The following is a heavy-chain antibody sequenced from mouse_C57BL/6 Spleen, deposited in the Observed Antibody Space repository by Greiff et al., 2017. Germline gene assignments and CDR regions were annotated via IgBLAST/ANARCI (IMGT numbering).Heavy chain of an antibody. CDR2: ISYDGSN. Sequence: EVQLQESGPGLVKPSQSLSLTCSVTGYSITSGYYWNWIRQFPGNKLEWMGYISYDGSNNYNQSLKNRISITRDTSKNQFFLKLNSVTTEDTATYYCARDPLYDWGQGTLVTVSA. J-gene: IGHJ3*01. CDR1: GYSITSGYY. CDR3: ARDPLYD. V-gene: IGHV3-6*01. D-gene: IGHD2-3*01.